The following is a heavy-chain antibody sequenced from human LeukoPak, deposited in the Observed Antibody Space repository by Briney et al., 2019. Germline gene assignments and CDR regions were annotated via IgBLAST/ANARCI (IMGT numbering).Heavy chain of an antibody. D-gene: IGHD6-13*01. Sequence: GGSLRLSCAVSGFSVSGYWMTWVRQAPGKGLEWVANIKQDGSEKNYVDSVKGRFTISRDNAENSLFLQMNSLRVEDTAVYYCAREWQGGIAAAGTRIEGDYWGQGTLVAISS. CDR2: IKQDGSEK. V-gene: IGHV3-7*01. CDR1: GFSVSGYW. J-gene: IGHJ4*02. CDR3: AREWQGGIAAAGTRIEGDY.